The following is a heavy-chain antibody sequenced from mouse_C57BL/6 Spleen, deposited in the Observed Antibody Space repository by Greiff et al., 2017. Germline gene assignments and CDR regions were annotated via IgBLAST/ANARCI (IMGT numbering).Heavy chain of an antibody. D-gene: IGHD2-3*01. Sequence: QVQLQQSGAELVKPGASVKISCKASGYAFSSYWMNWVKQRPGTGLEWIGQIYPGDGDTNYNGTFQGKATLTADKSSSTPYMQLSSLTSGKSAVYFCARRDGYLDYWGQGTTLTVSS. CDR3: ARRDGYLDY. CDR2: IYPGDGDT. CDR1: GYAFSSYW. V-gene: IGHV1-80*01. J-gene: IGHJ2*01.